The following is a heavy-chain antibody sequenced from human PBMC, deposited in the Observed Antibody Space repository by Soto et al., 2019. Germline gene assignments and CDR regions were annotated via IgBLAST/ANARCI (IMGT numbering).Heavy chain of an antibody. D-gene: IGHD3-3*01. CDR2: IYYSGST. J-gene: IGHJ5*02. Sequence: QVQLQESGPGLVKPSQTLSLTCTVSGGSISSGGYYWSWIRQHPGKGLEWIGYIYYSGSTYYNPSVKSRVTRAVDTSKSEFSLKLSSVTAADTAVYYCACTIFGVTEENWFDPWGQGTLVTVSS. CDR1: GGSISSGGYY. CDR3: ACTIFGVTEENWFDP. V-gene: IGHV4-31*03.